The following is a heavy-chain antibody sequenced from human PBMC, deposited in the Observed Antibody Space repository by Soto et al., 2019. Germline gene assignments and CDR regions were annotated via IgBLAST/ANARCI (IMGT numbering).Heavy chain of an antibody. D-gene: IGHD2-15*01. CDR3: AKRYCSGGSCYSPHDAFDI. CDR2: ISGSGGST. J-gene: IGHJ3*02. V-gene: IGHV3-23*01. CDR1: GFTFSSYA. Sequence: GGSLRLSCAASGFTFSSYAMSWVRQAPGKGLEWVSAISGSGGSTYYADSVKGRFTISRDNSKNTLYLQMNSLRAEDTAVYYCAKRYCSGGSCYSPHDAFDIWGQGTMVTV.